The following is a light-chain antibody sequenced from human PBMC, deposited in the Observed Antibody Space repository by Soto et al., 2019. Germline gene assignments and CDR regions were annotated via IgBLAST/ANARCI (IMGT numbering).Light chain of an antibody. Sequence: EIVMTQSPATLSVSPVERVTLSCRASQSVSGHLAWYQQKPGQAPRLIISGASTRATGIPARFSGSGSGTEFTLTISRLQSEDFAVYYCHQYHYWWTFGQGTKVDIK. J-gene: IGKJ1*01. CDR3: HQYHYWWT. V-gene: IGKV3-15*01. CDR2: GAS. CDR1: QSVSGH.